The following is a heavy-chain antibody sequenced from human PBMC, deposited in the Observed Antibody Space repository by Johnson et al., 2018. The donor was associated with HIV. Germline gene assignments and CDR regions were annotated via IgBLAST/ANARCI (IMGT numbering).Heavy chain of an antibody. CDR2: ISGSGGST. V-gene: IGHV3-23*04. CDR1: GVTFSSHA. J-gene: IGHJ3*02. CDR3: ARDVGGWGYRHAFDM. D-gene: IGHD5-12*01. Sequence: MQLVESGGGVVQPGRSLRLSCAASGVTFSSHAMHWVRQAPGKGLEWVSAISGSGGSTYYADSVKGRFTISRDNAKNSVYLQMNSLRAEDTALYYCARDVGGWGYRHAFDMWGQGTMVTVSS.